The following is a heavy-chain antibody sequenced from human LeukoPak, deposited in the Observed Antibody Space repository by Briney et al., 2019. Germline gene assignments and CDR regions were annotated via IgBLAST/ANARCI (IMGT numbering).Heavy chain of an antibody. CDR1: GFSFSDYY. D-gene: IGHD6-25*01. V-gene: IGHV3-11*01. CDR2: ISGGGITT. Sequence: GGSLRLSCAASGFSFSDYYMSWIRQAPGKGLEWVSYISGGGITTYYADSVKGRVTISRDNAKNSLYLQMNSLRVDDTAVYFCVAAGYYGMDVWGQGTTVTVSS. CDR3: VAAGYYGMDV. J-gene: IGHJ6*02.